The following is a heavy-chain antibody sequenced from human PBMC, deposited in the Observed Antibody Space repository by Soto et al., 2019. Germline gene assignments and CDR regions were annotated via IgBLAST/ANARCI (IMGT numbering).Heavy chain of an antibody. J-gene: IGHJ6*02. CDR2: IRGFSPYT. CDR3: ARDRGYDAQAYYSNAMDV. CDR1: GFTFMSYT. D-gene: IGHD2-15*01. V-gene: IGHV3-21*01. Sequence: WGSXRLSCVASGFTFMSYTINWFRHAPGKGLEWVSAIRGFSPYTFYADSVKGRFTISRDNAKNSLYLQMNSLRAEDTAVYYCARDRGYDAQAYYSNAMDVWGQGTMVTVYS.